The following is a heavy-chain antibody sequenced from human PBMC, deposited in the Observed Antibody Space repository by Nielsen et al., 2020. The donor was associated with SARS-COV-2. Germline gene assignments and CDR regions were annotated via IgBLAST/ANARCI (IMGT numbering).Heavy chain of an antibody. CDR2: ISYDGSNK. V-gene: IGHV3-30-3*01. J-gene: IGHJ1*01. D-gene: IGHD1-26*01. CDR3: ARVSSGSSGYFQH. CDR1: GFTFSSYA. Sequence: GESLKISCAASGFTFSSYAMHWVRQAPGKGLEWVAVISYDGSNKYYADSVKGRFTISRDNSKNTPYLQMNSLRAEDTAVYYCARVSSGSSGYFQHWGQGTLVTVSS.